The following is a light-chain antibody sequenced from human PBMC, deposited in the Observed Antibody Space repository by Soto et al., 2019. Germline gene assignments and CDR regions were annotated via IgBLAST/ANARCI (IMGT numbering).Light chain of an antibody. CDR2: LGS. Sequence: DLVMTQSPLFLPVTPGEPASISCRSSQSLLHSNGYNYLDWYLQKPGQSPQLLIYLGSNRASGVPDRFSGSGSGTDFTLKISRVEAEDVGVYYCMQALQTPLTFGPGTKVDIK. V-gene: IGKV2-28*01. CDR1: QSLLHSNGYNY. CDR3: MQALQTPLT. J-gene: IGKJ3*01.